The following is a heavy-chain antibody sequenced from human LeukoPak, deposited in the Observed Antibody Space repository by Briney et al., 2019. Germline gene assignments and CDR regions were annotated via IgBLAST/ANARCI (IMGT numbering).Heavy chain of an antibody. J-gene: IGHJ4*02. V-gene: IGHV4-38-2*02. CDR3: ARADIAVAGTNFDY. D-gene: IGHD6-19*01. CDR2: IYYTGNT. Sequence: SETLSLTCSVSGDSITGYYWGWIRQPPGKGLEWIGNIYYTGNTYYNSSLKSRVTISLDTSKNQFSLKLNSVTAADTAIYYCARADIAVAGTNFDYWGQGTLVTVSS. CDR1: GDSITGYY.